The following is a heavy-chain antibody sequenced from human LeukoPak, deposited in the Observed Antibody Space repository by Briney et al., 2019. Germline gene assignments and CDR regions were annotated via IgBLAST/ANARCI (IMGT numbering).Heavy chain of an antibody. D-gene: IGHD4-17*01. J-gene: IGHJ4*02. CDR1: GGSIGSYY. V-gene: IGHV4-59*01. CDR3: ASGYYGTRXSAXDX. Sequence: SETLSLTCTVSGGSIGSYYWSWIRQPPGKGLEWIGYIYYSGSTNYNPSLKSRVTISVDTSKNQFSLKLSSVTAADTAVYYCASGYYGTRXSAXDXXGQGXLVTV. CDR2: IYYSGST.